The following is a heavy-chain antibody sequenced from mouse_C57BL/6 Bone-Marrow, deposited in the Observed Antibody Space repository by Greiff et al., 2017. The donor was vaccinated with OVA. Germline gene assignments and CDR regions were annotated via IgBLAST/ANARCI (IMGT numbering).Heavy chain of an antibody. V-gene: IGHV1-26*01. CDR2: INPNNGGT. D-gene: IGHD1-1*01. J-gene: IGHJ3*01. CDR1: GYTFTDYY. CDR3: ARFHYGSSSAWFAY. Sequence: VQLQQSGPELVKPGASVKISCKASGYTFTDYYMNWVKQSHGKSLEWIGDINPNNGGTSYNQKFKGKATLTVDKSSSTAYMELRSLTSEDSAVYYCARFHYGSSSAWFAYWGQGTLVTVSA.